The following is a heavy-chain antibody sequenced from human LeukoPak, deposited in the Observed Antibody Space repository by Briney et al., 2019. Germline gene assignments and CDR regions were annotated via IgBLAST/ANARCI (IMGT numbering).Heavy chain of an antibody. CDR3: ARGTWLSGDIVVVPVAAPYFDY. D-gene: IGHD2-2*01. J-gene: IGHJ4*02. CDR1: GFTFSSYA. V-gene: IGHV4-34*01. Sequence: PGGSLRLSCAASGFTFSSYAMSWARQPPGKGLEWVGEINHSGSTNYNPSLKSRVTISVDTSKNQFSLKLSSVTAADTAVYYCARGTWLSGDIVVVPVAAPYFDYWGQGTLVTVSS. CDR2: INHSGST.